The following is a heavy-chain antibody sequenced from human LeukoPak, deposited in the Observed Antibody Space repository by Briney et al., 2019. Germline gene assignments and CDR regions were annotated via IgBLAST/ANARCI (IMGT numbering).Heavy chain of an antibody. J-gene: IGHJ4*02. V-gene: IGHV3-30*14. CDR2: ISYDGSNK. Sequence: PGGSLRLSCAASGFTFSSYAMHWVRQAPGKGLEWVAVISYDGSNKYYADSVKGRFTISRDNSKNTLYLQMNSLRAEDTAVYYCASQGVVPAAMPQYYFDYWGQGTLVTVSS. D-gene: IGHD2-2*01. CDR3: ASQGVVPAAMPQYYFDY. CDR1: GFTFSSYA.